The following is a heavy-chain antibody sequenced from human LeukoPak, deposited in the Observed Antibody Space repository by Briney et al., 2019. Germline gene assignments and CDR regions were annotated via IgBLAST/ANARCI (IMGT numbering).Heavy chain of an antibody. D-gene: IGHD3-10*01. CDR1: GYTFTSYA. CDR3: ARELLWFGELDDAFDI. V-gene: IGHV1-3*01. CDR2: INAGNGNT. Sequence: ASVKVSCKASGYTFTSYAMHWVRQAPGQRLEWMGWINAGNGNTKYSQKFQGRVTITRDTSASTAYMELSSLRSEDTAVYYCARELLWFGELDDAFDIWGQETMVTVSS. J-gene: IGHJ3*02.